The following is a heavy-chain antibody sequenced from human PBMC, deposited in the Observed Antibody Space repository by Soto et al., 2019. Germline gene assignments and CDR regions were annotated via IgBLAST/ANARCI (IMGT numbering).Heavy chain of an antibody. V-gene: IGHV3-15*07. Sequence: GGSLRLSCAASGFTFSNAWMNWVRQAPGNGLEWVGRIKSKTDGGTTDYAAPVKGRFTISRDDSKNTLYLQMNSLKTEDTAVYYCTTRFELMDLYGMDVWGQGTTVTVSS. J-gene: IGHJ6*02. D-gene: IGHD3-16*01. CDR3: TTRFELMDLYGMDV. CDR2: IKSKTDGGTT. CDR1: GFTFSNAW.